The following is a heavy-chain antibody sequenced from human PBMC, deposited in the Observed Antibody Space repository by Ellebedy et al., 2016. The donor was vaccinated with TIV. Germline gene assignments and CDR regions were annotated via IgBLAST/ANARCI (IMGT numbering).Heavy chain of an antibody. V-gene: IGHV5-51*01. Sequence: GESLKISCKGSGYSFTTYWIGWVRQMSGKGLEWMGIIYPGDSDTRYSPSFQGQVTISADNSISTAYLQWCSLKASDTAMYYCARHPRGYSFGYVDYWGQGTLVTVSS. D-gene: IGHD5-18*01. CDR1: GYSFTTYW. CDR3: ARHPRGYSFGYVDY. J-gene: IGHJ4*02. CDR2: IYPGDSDT.